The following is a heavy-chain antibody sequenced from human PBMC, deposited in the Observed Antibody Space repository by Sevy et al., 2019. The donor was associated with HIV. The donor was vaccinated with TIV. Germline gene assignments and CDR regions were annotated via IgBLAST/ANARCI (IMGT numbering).Heavy chain of an antibody. D-gene: IGHD6-13*01. CDR3: ARALGYSSSWQYYYYYGMDV. J-gene: IGHJ6*02. Sequence: SVKVSCKASGGTFSSYAISWVRQAPGQGLEWMGGIIPIFGTANYAQKFQGRVTITADESTSTAYMELSSLRSEDTAVYYCARALGYSSSWQYYYYYGMDVWGQGTTVTVSS. V-gene: IGHV1-69*13. CDR1: GGTFSSYA. CDR2: IIPIFGTA.